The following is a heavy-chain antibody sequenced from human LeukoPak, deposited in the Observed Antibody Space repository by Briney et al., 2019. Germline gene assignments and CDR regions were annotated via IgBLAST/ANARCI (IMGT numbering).Heavy chain of an antibody. V-gene: IGHV4-39*01. J-gene: IGHJ4*02. D-gene: IGHD1-1*01. CDR2: IYYSGST. CDR3: ARQCSKVERRLYYFDY. CDR1: GGSMSPYH. Sequence: TSETLSLTCTVSGGSMSPYHWGWIRQPPGKGLEWIGSIYYSGSTYYNPSLKSRVTISVDTSKNQFSLKLSSVTAADTAVYYCARQCSKVERRLYYFDYWGQGTLVTVSS.